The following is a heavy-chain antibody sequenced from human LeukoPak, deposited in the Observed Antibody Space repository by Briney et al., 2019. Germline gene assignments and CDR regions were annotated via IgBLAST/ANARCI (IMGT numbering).Heavy chain of an antibody. CDR1: GGSISSYY. J-gene: IGHJ4*02. CDR3: ARLSDGYNFKELEY. Sequence: PSETLSLTCTVSGGSISSYYWSWIRQPPGKGLEWIGYIYYSGSTNYNPSLKSRVTISVDTSKNQFSLKLSSVTAADTAVYYCARLSDGYNFKELEYWGQGTLVTVSS. CDR2: IYYSGST. D-gene: IGHD5-24*01. V-gene: IGHV4-59*08.